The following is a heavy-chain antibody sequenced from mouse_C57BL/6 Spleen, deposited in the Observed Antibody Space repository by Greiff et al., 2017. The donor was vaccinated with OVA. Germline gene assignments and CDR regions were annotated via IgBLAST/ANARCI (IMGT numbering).Heavy chain of an antibody. CDR3: ARAYSNYGAMDY. V-gene: IGHV1-63*01. Sequence: QVQLKESGAELVRPGTSVKMSCKASGYTFTNYWIGWAKQRPGHGLEWIGDIYPGGGYTNYNEKFKGKATLTADKSSSTAYMQFSSLTSEDSAIYYCARAYSNYGAMDYWGQGTSVTVSS. CDR1: GYTFTNYW. J-gene: IGHJ4*01. D-gene: IGHD2-5*01. CDR2: IYPGGGYT.